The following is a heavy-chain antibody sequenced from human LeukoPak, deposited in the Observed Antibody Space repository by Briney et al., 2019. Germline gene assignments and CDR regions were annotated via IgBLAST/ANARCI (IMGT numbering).Heavy chain of an antibody. CDR2: ISAYNGNT. D-gene: IGHD2-15*01. J-gene: IGHJ4*02. V-gene: IGHV1-18*01. Sequence: ASVKVSCKASGYTFTSYGISWVRQAPGQGLEWMGWISAYNGNTNYAQKLQGRVTMTTDTSTSTAYMELRSLRSDDTAVYYCAVYCSGGSCYSKEVDYWGQGTLVTVSS. CDR3: AVYCSGGSCYSKEVDY. CDR1: GYTFTSYG.